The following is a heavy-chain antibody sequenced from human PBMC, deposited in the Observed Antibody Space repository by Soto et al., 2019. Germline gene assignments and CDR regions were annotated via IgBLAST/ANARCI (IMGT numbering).Heavy chain of an antibody. CDR1: GGSISSGGYS. CDR3: ATQSYSNSGAYYYYAMDV. V-gene: IGHV4-30-2*01. CDR2: IYQSGST. Sequence: SETLSLTCAVPGGSISSGGYSWSWIRQPPGKGLEWIGNIYQSGSTYYNPSLKSRVTISVDRSRNQFSLKLSSVTAADTAVYFCATQSYSNSGAYYYYAMDVWGQGTTVTVSS. J-gene: IGHJ6*02. D-gene: IGHD4-4*01.